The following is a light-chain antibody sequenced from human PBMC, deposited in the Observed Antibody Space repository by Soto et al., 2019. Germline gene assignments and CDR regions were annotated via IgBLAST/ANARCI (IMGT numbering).Light chain of an antibody. Sequence: QSVLTQPPSVSGAPGQRVTISCTGSSSNIGAGYDVHWYQQVPGTATKLIIYGTTKRPSGVPDRFSGSKSGTSASLAITGLQAEDEADYYCQSYDGTLSGSYVFGIGTKLTVL. CDR2: GTT. CDR3: QSYDGTLSGSYV. J-gene: IGLJ1*01. V-gene: IGLV1-40*01. CDR1: SSNIGAGYD.